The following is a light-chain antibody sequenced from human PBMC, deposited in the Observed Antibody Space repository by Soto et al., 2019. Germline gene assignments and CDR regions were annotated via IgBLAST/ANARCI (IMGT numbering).Light chain of an antibody. V-gene: IGLV3-1*01. CDR1: KLGDKY. Sequence: YELTQPRSVSVSPGQTASITCSGEKLGDKYACWYQQKPGQSPVLVIYQDSRRPSGIPERFSGSNSGNTATLTISGTQAMDEADYYCQAWDSSTAVFGGGTKLTVL. CDR2: QDS. J-gene: IGLJ2*01. CDR3: QAWDSSTAV.